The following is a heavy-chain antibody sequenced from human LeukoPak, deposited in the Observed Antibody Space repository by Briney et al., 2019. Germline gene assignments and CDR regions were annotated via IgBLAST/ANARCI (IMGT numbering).Heavy chain of an antibody. D-gene: IGHD4-23*01. V-gene: IGHV3-48*03. CDR2: ISISGSTI. CDR1: AFTYSSCE. J-gene: IGHJ4*02. CDR3: ARGATVVTRVCKVFDY. Sequence: AGSLTLSWAASAFTYSSCEMKWVRQAPEGVREWVPYISISGSTIYYGKSVKGRFTNGRDNAKNYMYQQMDNLRAEDTAVDYWARGATVVTRVCKVFDYWGQGTLVTVSS.